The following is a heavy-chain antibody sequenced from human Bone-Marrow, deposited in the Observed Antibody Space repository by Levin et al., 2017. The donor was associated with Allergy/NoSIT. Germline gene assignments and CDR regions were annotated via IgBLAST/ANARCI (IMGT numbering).Heavy chain of an antibody. J-gene: IGHJ5*02. D-gene: IGHD3-10*01. V-gene: IGHV3-30*04. Sequence: PGESLKISCAASEFSFSNYAMNWVRQAPGKGLEWVAIISNDGRNKYYADSVKGRFTISRDNSKNTLYLQMDSLRTDDTAVYYCTKEGPVWFGGRGVNRNFFDTWGQGVLVTVS. CDR3: TKEGPVWFGGRGVNRNFFDT. CDR1: EFSFSNYA. CDR2: ISNDGRNK.